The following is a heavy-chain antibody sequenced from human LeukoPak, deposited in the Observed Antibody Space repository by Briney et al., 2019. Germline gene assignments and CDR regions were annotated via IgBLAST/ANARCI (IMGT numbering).Heavy chain of an antibody. J-gene: IGHJ5*02. CDR1: GGSISSSSYY. CDR2: IYYSGST. V-gene: IGHV4-39*01. CDR3: ASQWFGDQENWFDP. D-gene: IGHD3-10*01. Sequence: PSETLSLTCTVSGGSISSSSYYWGWIRQPPGKGLEWIGSIYYSGSTYYNPSLKSRVTISVDTSKNQFSLKLSSVTAADTAVYYCASQWFGDQENWFDPWGQGTLVTVSS.